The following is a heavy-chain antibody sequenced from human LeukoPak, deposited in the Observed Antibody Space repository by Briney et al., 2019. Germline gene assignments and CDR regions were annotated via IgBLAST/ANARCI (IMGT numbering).Heavy chain of an antibody. D-gene: IGHD5-18*01. J-gene: IGHJ6*02. V-gene: IGHV4-34*01. Sequence: SETLSLTCAVYGGSFSGYYWSWIRLPPGKGLEWIGEINHSGSTNYNPSLKSRVTISVDTSKNQFSLKLSSVTAADTAVYYCARGGYSYGYYYYGMDVWGQGTTVTVSS. CDR3: ARGGYSYGYYYYGMDV. CDR2: INHSGST. CDR1: GGSFSGYY.